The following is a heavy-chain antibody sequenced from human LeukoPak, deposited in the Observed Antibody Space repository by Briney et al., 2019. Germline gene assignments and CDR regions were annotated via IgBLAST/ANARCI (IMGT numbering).Heavy chain of an antibody. D-gene: IGHD4-11*01. J-gene: IGHJ6*03. V-gene: IGHV4-34*01. CDR2: INHSGST. CDR3: ARGYSHRRYYYYYYMDV. Sequence: KPSETLSLTCAVYGGSFSGYYWSWIRQPPGKGLEWIGEINHSGSTNYNPSLESRVTISVDTSKNQFSLKLSSVTAADTAVYYCARGYSHRRYYYYYYMDVWGKGTTVTVSS. CDR1: GGSFSGYY.